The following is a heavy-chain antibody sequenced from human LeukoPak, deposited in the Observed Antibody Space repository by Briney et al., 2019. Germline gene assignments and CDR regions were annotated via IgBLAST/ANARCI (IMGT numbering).Heavy chain of an antibody. CDR1: GYSISSGYY. Sequence: SETLSLTCTVSGYSISSGYYWGWIRQPPGKGLEWIGSIYHSGSTNYNPSLKSRVTISVDTSKNQFSLKLSSVTAADTAVYYCARLVYGGFSYYYYYYMDVWGKGTTVTISS. J-gene: IGHJ6*03. CDR2: IYHSGST. CDR3: ARLVYGGFSYYYYYYMDV. D-gene: IGHD4/OR15-4a*01. V-gene: IGHV4-38-2*02.